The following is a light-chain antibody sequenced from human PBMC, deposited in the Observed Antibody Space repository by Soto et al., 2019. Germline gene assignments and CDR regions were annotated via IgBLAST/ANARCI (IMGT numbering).Light chain of an antibody. CDR3: KYDDSSHSYV. V-gene: IGLV6-57*04. Sequence: NFMLTQPHSVSESPGKTVTISCTRSSGSIASNYVQWYQQRPGSAPTTVIYEDNQRPSGVPDRFSGSIDSSSNSASLTISGLNTAVVADYYCKYDDSSHSYVFGTGTKAT. J-gene: IGLJ1*01. CDR2: EDN. CDR1: SGSIASNY.